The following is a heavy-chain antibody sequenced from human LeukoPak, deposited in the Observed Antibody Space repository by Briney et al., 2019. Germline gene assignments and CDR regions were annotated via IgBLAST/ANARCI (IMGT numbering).Heavy chain of an antibody. Sequence: SETLSLTCTVSGGSLSSYYWSWIRQPPGKGLEWIGYIYYSGSTNYNPSLKSRVTISVDTSKNQFSLKLSSVTAADTAVYYCARLYYDFWSGYFDYWGQGTLVTVSS. CDR1: GGSLSSYY. J-gene: IGHJ4*02. V-gene: IGHV4-59*01. CDR3: ARLYYDFWSGYFDY. CDR2: IYYSGST. D-gene: IGHD3-3*01.